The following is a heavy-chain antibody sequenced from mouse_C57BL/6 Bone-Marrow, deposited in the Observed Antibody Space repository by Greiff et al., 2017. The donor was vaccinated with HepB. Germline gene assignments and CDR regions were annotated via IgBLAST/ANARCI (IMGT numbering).Heavy chain of an antibody. Sequence: EVKLMESGGGLVKPGGSLKLSCAASGFTFSSYAMSWVRQTPEKRLEWVATISDSGSYTYYPDNVKGRFTISRDNAKNNLYLQMSHLKSEDTAMYYCARGGYDDYWGQGTTLTVSS. D-gene: IGHD2-2*01. J-gene: IGHJ2*01. V-gene: IGHV5-4*03. CDR1: GFTFSSYA. CDR3: ARGGYDDY. CDR2: ISDSGSYT.